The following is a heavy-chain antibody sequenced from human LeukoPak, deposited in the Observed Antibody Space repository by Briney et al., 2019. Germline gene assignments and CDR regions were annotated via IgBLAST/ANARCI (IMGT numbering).Heavy chain of an antibody. V-gene: IGHV4-34*01. D-gene: IGHD5-12*01. CDR2: INHSGST. CDR1: GVSFSGHY. Sequence: SETLSLTCAVYGVSFSGHYWSWIRQPPGKGLEWIGEINHSGSTNYNPSLKSRVTISVDTSKNQFSLKMTSVTAADTAVYYCARARGTVAIDYWGHRTLVTVPS. J-gene: IGHJ4*01. CDR3: ARARGTVAIDY.